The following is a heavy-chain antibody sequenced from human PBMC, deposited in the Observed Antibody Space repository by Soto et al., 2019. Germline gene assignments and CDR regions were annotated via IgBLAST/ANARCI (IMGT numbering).Heavy chain of an antibody. D-gene: IGHD6-6*01. CDR1: GGSIRGSSYY. V-gene: IGHV4-39*01. Sequence: SLTCTVSGGSIRGSSYYWGWIRQPPGKGLEWIASIYYTGSTFYNPSLKGRVTISVDTSKNQFSLNLNSVTAADTAIYYCATQPGRSSSNSWGQGTLVTVSS. CDR2: IYYTGST. CDR3: ATQPGRSSSNS. J-gene: IGHJ4*02.